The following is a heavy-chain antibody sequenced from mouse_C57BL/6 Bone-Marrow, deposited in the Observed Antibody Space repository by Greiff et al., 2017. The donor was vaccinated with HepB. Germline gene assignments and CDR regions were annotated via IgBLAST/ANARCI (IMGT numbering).Heavy chain of an antibody. CDR1: GFTFSSYG. J-gene: IGHJ2*01. D-gene: IGHD1-1*01. Sequence: EVNVVESGGDLVKPGGSLKLSCAASGFTFSSYGMSWVRQTPDKRLEWVAPISSGGSNTYYPDSVKGRFTISRDNAKNTLYLQMSSLKSEDTAMYYCARHGGAFYGSSYYFDYWGQGTTLTVSS. CDR2: ISSGGSNT. CDR3: ARHGGAFYGSSYYFDY. V-gene: IGHV5-6*01.